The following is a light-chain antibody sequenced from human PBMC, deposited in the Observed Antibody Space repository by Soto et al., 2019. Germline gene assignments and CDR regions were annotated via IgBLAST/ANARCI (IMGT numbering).Light chain of an antibody. Sequence: TVMTQSPATLSVSPGERATLSCRASQGLGTNLAWYQQRPGQAPRLLIYAASTRATGVPARFSGSGSETEFPLTIPTLQSEDFAVYYCQEYNHWPLSFGVGTQGEIK. CDR2: AAS. CDR3: QEYNHWPLS. CDR1: QGLGTN. J-gene: IGKJ4*01. V-gene: IGKV3-15*01.